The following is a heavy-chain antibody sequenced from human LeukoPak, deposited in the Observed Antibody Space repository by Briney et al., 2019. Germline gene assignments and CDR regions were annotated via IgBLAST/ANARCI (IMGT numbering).Heavy chain of an antibody. V-gene: IGHV1-69*06. CDR2: IIPIFGTA. CDR1: GGTFSSYA. J-gene: IGHJ6*04. CDR3: AGDIVVVVAATPSGAYYYGMDV. D-gene: IGHD2-15*01. Sequence: SVKVSCKASGGTFSSYAISWVRQAPGQGLEWMGGIIPIFGTANYAQKFQGRATITADKSTSTAYMELSSLRSEDTAVYYCAGDIVVVVAATPSGAYYYGMDVWGKGTTVTVSS.